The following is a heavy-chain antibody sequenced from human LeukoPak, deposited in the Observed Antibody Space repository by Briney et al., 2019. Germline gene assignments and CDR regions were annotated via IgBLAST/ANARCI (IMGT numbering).Heavy chain of an antibody. CDR3: ARADCSGGSCPPAFDY. D-gene: IGHD2-15*01. J-gene: IGHJ4*02. CDR2: INPSGGST. V-gene: IGHV1-46*01. CDR1: GYTFTSYG. Sequence: ASVKVSCKTSGYTFTSYGISWVRQAPGQGLEWMGIINPSGGSTSYAQKFQGRVTMTRDTSTSTVYMELSSLRSEDTAVYYCARADCSGGSCPPAFDYWGQGTLVTVSS.